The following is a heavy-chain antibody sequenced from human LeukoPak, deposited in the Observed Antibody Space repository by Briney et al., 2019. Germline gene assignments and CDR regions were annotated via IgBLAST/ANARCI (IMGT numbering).Heavy chain of an antibody. J-gene: IGHJ4*02. CDR2: IYYSGST. CDR3: ARGPRYCSSTSCYELDY. CDR1: GGSISSSSYY. Sequence: SETLSLTCTVSGGSISSSSYYWGWIRQPPGKGLEWIGSIYYSGSTYYNPSLKSRVTISVDTSKNQFSLKLSSVTAADTAVYYCARGPRYCSSTSCYELDYWGQGTLVTVSS. D-gene: IGHD2-2*01. V-gene: IGHV4-39*07.